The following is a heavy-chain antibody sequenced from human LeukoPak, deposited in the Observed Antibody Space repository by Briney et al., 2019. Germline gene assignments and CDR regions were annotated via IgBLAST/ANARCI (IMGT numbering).Heavy chain of an antibody. CDR1: GFSFSSYG. D-gene: IGHD3-22*01. Sequence: GRSLRLSCVASGFSFSSYGMHWVRQAPGKGLEWVAVIWYDGSNKYYVDSVKGRFTISRDNSKNTLYLQMNGLRAEDTAVYYCARKNYYDSTGYSNYYDGMDVWGQGSTVTVSS. CDR2: IWYDGSNK. CDR3: ARKNYYDSTGYSNYYDGMDV. J-gene: IGHJ6*02. V-gene: IGHV3-33*01.